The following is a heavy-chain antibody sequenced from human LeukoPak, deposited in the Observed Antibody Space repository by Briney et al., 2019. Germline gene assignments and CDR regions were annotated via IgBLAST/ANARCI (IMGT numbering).Heavy chain of an antibody. CDR1: GYTFTGYY. CDR2: INPSGGST. V-gene: IGHV1-46*01. J-gene: IGHJ5*02. CDR3: ARGHTYYDILTGYYERFDP. D-gene: IGHD3-9*01. Sequence: GASVKVSCKASGYTFTGYYMHWVRQAPGQGLEWMGIINPSGGSTSYAQKFQGRVTMTRDMSTSTVYMELSSLRSEDTAVYYCARGHTYYDILTGYYERFDPWGQGTLVTVSS.